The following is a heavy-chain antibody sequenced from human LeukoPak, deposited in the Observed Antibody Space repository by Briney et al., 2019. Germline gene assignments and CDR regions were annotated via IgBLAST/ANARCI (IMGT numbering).Heavy chain of an antibody. V-gene: IGHV4-59*08. CDR2: IYYSGST. CDR3: ARLRAARFGFDY. J-gene: IGHJ4*02. D-gene: IGHD6-6*01. Sequence: SETLSLTCTDPGGSISSYYWSWIRQPPGKRLGWIGYIYYSGSTNYNPPLKGRVTISVETSKNQFSLKLSSVTAADTAVYYCARLRAARFGFDYWGQGTLVTVSS. CDR1: GGSISSYY.